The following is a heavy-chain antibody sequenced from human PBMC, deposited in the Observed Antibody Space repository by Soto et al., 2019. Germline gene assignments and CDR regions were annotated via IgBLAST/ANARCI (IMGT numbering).Heavy chain of an antibody. V-gene: IGHV3-23*01. CDR2: ISGSGGST. J-gene: IGHJ4*02. CDR3: ARPRGPLAAAGLDY. CDR1: GFTFSSYA. Sequence: EVQLLESGGGLVQPGGSLRLSCAASGFTFSSYAMSWVRQAPGQGLEWVSAISGSGGSTYYADSVKGRFTISRDNSKNTLYLQMNSLRAEDTAVYYCARPRGPLAAAGLDYWGQGTLVTVSS. D-gene: IGHD6-13*01.